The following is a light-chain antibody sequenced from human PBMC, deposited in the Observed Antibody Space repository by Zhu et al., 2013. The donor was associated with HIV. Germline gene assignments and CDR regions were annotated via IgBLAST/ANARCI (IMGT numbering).Light chain of an antibody. Sequence: DIQMTQSPSSLSASVGDRVTITCQASQDISKYLNWYQQKPGKAPKLLIYDASNLETGVPSRFSGSGSGTDFTFTISSLQPEDVAVYFCQHRSEGPPYTFGPGTKLEIK. J-gene: IGKJ2*01. CDR1: QDISKY. CDR3: QHRSEGPPYT. CDR2: DAS. V-gene: IGKV1-33*01.